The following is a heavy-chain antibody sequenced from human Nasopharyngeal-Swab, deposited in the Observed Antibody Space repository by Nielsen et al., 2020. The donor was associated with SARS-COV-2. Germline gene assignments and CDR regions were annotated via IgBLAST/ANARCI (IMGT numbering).Heavy chain of an antibody. CDR1: GCSISSYY. J-gene: IGHJ4*02. CDR3: ARELRIGNFDY. V-gene: IGHV4-59*01. D-gene: IGHD2-15*01. CDR2: IYYSGST. Sequence: SETLSLTCTVSGCSISSYYWSWIRQPPGKGLEWIGYIYYSGSTNYNPSLKSRVTISVDMSKNQFSLKLSSVTAADTAVYYCARELRIGNFDYWGQGTLVTVSS.